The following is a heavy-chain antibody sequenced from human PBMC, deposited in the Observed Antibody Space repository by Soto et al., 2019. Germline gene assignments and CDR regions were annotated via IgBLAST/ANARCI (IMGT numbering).Heavy chain of an antibody. CDR1: GYTFTSYA. Sequence: QVQLVQSGAEVKKPGASVKVSCKASGYTFTSYAMHWVRQAPGQRLEWMGWINAGNGNTKYSQKFQGRVTITRDTSASTAYMELSSLRSEDTAVYYCARVEGYDSSGYYSGYYYYGMDVWGQGTTVTFSS. D-gene: IGHD3-22*01. CDR2: INAGNGNT. J-gene: IGHJ6*02. CDR3: ARVEGYDSSGYYSGYYYYGMDV. V-gene: IGHV1-3*01.